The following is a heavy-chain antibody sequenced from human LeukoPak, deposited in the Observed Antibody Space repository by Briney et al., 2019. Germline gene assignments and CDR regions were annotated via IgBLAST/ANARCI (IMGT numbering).Heavy chain of an antibody. D-gene: IGHD1-26*01. J-gene: IGHJ6*02. Sequence: GGSLRLSCAASGFTFDDYAMHWVRQAPGKGLEWVSGISWNSGSIGYADSVKGRFTISRDNAKNSLYLQMNSLRAEDTALYYCAKDILVGATPTGYYGMDVWGQGTTVTVSS. V-gene: IGHV3-9*01. CDR3: AKDILVGATPTGYYGMDV. CDR1: GFTFDDYA. CDR2: ISWNSGSI.